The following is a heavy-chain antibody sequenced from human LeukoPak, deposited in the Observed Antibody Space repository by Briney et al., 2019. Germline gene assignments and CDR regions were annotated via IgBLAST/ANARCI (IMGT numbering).Heavy chain of an antibody. J-gene: IGHJ6*02. D-gene: IGHD3-10*01. Sequence: GGSLRLSCAASGFTFSSYWMNWIRQAPGKGLEWVANIKYDESEKYYVDSVKGRFTISRDNAKNSLFLQMNSLRAEDTAVYYCARDHRSGFGEITDYGMDVWGQGTTVTVSS. CDR1: GFTFSSYW. V-gene: IGHV3-7*01. CDR2: IKYDESEK. CDR3: ARDHRSGFGEITDYGMDV.